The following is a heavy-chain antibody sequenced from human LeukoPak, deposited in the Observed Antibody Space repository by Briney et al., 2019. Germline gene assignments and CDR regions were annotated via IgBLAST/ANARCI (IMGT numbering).Heavy chain of an antibody. CDR2: FIPIFGTA. D-gene: IGHD2-2*01. Sequence: SVKVSCKASGGTFSSYAISWVRQAPGQGLEWMGGFIPIFGTANYAQKFQGRVTITADESTSTAYMELSSLRSEDTAVYYCARGSWGPYCSSTSCYGWDYYYYYMDVWGKGTTVTVSS. CDR3: ARGSWGPYCSSTSCYGWDYYYYYMDV. CDR1: GGTFSSYA. J-gene: IGHJ6*03. V-gene: IGHV1-69*13.